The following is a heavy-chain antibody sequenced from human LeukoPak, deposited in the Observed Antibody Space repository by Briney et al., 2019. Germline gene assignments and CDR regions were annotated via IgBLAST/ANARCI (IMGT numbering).Heavy chain of an antibody. CDR3: AREMNYYDSTGYYLHYLDY. D-gene: IGHD3-22*01. CDR1: GGSITNFY. CDR2: SHNSGST. Sequence: PSGTLSLTCTVSGGSITNFYWSWIRQAPGKGLEWIAYSHNSGSTDYNPSLKGRVTISVDTSKNQISMKLSSVTAADTAVYYCAREMNYYDSTGYYLHYLDYWGQGTLVTVSS. V-gene: IGHV4-59*01. J-gene: IGHJ4*02.